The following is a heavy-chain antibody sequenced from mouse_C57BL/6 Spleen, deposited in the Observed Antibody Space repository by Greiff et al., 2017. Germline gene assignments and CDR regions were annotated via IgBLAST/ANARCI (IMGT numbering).Heavy chain of an antibody. CDR3: AKNLLGYDYDAGAMDY. CDR1: GFSLTSYG. V-gene: IGHV2-4*01. D-gene: IGHD2-4*01. J-gene: IGHJ4*01. Sequence: QVQLQQSGPGLVQPSQSLSITCTVSGFSLTSYGVHWVRQPPGKGLEWLGVIWSGGSTDYNAAFISRLSISKDNSKSQVFFKMNSLQADDTAIYYCAKNLLGYDYDAGAMDYWGQGTSVTVSS. CDR2: IWSGGST.